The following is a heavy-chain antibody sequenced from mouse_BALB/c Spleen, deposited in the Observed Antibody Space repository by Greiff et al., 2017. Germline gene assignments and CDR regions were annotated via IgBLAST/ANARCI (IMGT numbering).Heavy chain of an antibody. V-gene: IGHV1-63*02. CDR1: GYTFTNYW. CDR3: AREGYGNYEGFAY. CDR2: IYPGGGYT. J-gene: IGHJ3*01. Sequence: VQLQQSGAELVRPGTSVKISCKASGYTFTNYWLGWVKQRPGHGLEWIGDIYPGGGYTNYNEKFKGKATLTADTSSSTAYMQLSSLTSEDSAVYFCAREGYGNYEGFAYWGQGTLVTVSA. D-gene: IGHD2-1*01.